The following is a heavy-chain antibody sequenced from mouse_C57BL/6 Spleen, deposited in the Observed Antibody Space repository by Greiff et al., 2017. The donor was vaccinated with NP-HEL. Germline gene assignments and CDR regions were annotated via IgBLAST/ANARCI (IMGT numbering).Heavy chain of an antibody. Sequence: VQGVESGPELVKPGASVKISCKASGYAFSSSWMNWVKQRPGKGLEWIGRIYPGDGDTNYNGKFKGKATLTADKSSSTAYMQLSSLTSEDSAVYFCARELLLDYWGQGTTLTVSS. CDR2: IYPGDGDT. CDR3: ARELLLDY. CDR1: GYAFSSSW. V-gene: IGHV1-82*01. D-gene: IGHD2-12*01. J-gene: IGHJ2*01.